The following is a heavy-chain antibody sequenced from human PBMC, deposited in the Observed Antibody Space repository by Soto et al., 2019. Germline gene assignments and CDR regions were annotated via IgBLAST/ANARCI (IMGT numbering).Heavy chain of an antibody. CDR1: GFTFSDYY. CDR3: ARAAVEVPAAKAYYYYMDV. Sequence: GGSLRLSCAASGFTFSDYYMSWIRQAPGKGLEWVSYISSSGSTIYYADSVKGRFTISRDNAKNSLYLQMNSLRAEDTAVYYCARAAVEVPAAKAYYYYMDVWGKGTTVTVSS. V-gene: IGHV3-11*01. D-gene: IGHD2-2*01. J-gene: IGHJ6*03. CDR2: ISSSGSTI.